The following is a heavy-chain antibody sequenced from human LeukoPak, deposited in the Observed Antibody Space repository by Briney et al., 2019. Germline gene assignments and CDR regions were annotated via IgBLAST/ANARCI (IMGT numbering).Heavy chain of an antibody. CDR3: ARGVGVRGVVSQPLEY. CDR2: ISSSDSTT. V-gene: IGHV3-23*01. CDR1: GFTFRSYA. J-gene: IGHJ4*02. D-gene: IGHD3-10*01. Sequence: QPGGSLRLSCAASGFTFRSYAMTWVRQAPGKGLEWVSAISSSDSTTYYADSVKGRFTISRDNSKNTLYLHMNNLRADDTAVYYCARGVGVRGVVSQPLEYWAQGTLVIVSS.